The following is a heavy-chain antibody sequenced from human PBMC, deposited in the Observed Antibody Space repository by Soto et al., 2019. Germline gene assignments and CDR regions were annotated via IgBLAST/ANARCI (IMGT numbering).Heavy chain of an antibody. CDR1: GFAFSNYG. CDR2: ISYDGSNK. J-gene: IGHJ4*02. D-gene: IGHD3-22*01. CDR3: AKDSINYYDSSGYYGLDY. V-gene: IGHV3-30*18. Sequence: GGSLRLSCTASGFAFSNYGIHWVRQAPGRGLEWVAVISYDGSNKYYADSVKGRFTISRDNSKNTLYLQMNSLRAEDTAVYYCAKDSINYYDSSGYYGLDYWGQGTLVTVSS.